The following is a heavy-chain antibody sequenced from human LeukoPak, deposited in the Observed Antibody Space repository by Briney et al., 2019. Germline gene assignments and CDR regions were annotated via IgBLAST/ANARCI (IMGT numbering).Heavy chain of an antibody. CDR2: IYYSGST. V-gene: IGHV4-39*07. CDR3: ARDPVRTVFDY. D-gene: IGHD4-17*01. CDR1: GGSISSSSYY. Sequence: SETLSLICTVSGGSISSSSYYWGWIRQPPGKGLEWIGSIYYSGSTYYNPSLKSRVTISVDTSKNQFSLKLSSVTAADTAVYYCARDPVRTVFDYWGQGTLVTVSS. J-gene: IGHJ4*02.